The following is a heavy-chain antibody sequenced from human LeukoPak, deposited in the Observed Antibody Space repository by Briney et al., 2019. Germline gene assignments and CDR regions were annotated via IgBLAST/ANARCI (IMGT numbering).Heavy chain of an antibody. Sequence: GASVKVSCKASGYTFTSYGISWVRQAPGQGLEWMGWISAYNGNTNYAQKLQGRVTMTTDTSTSTAYMELRSLRSDDTAVYYCARGGYYYDSSGSHWFDYWGQGTLVTVSS. V-gene: IGHV1-18*01. CDR1: GYTFTSYG. CDR2: ISAYNGNT. D-gene: IGHD3-22*01. J-gene: IGHJ4*02. CDR3: ARGGYYYDSSGSHWFDY.